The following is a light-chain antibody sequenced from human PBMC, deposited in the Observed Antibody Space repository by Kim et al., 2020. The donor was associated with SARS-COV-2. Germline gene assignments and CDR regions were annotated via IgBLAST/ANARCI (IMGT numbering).Light chain of an antibody. J-gene: IGLJ2*01. CDR3: AAWDDSLNGVI. V-gene: IGLV1-44*01. Sequence: GERVTISCSGSRSNIGSHAVNWYQPLPGTAPNLLISSNDHRPSGVPDRFSGSKSGTSASLAMSGLQSEDEADYYCAAWDDSLNGVIFGGGTKLTVL. CDR1: RSNIGSHA. CDR2: SND.